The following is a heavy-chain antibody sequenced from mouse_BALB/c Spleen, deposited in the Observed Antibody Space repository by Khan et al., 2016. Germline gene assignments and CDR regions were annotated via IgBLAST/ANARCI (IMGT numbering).Heavy chain of an antibody. D-gene: IGHD2-10*01. V-gene: IGHV3-6*02. Sequence: EVQLQESGPGLVKPSQSLSLTCSVTGYSITSDYYWNWIRQFPGNKLEWMGYITYDGSNKYNPSLKNRISITRDTSKNQFFLKLNSVTTEDTATYYCARAYYGNYRYYYAMDYWGQGTSVTVSS. CDR2: ITYDGSN. J-gene: IGHJ4*01. CDR3: ARAYYGNYRYYYAMDY. CDR1: GYSITSDYY.